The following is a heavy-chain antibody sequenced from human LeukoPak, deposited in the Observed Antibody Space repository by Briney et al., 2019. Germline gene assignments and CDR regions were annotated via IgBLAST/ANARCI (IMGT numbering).Heavy chain of an antibody. D-gene: IGHD3-22*01. CDR1: GGSISSSNW. V-gene: IGHV4-4*02. CDR3: ARVRDYYDSSGYYYKDNWFDP. Sequence: PSETLSLTCAVSGGSISSSNWWSWVRQPPGKGLEWIGEIYHSGSTNYNPSLKSRVTISVDTSKNQFSLKLSSVTAADTAVYYGARVRDYYDSSGYYYKDNWFDPWGQGTLVTVSS. J-gene: IGHJ5*02. CDR2: IYHSGST.